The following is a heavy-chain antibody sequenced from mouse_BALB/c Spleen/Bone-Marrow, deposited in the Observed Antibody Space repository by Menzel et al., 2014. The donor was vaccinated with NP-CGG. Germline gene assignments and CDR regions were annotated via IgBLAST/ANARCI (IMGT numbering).Heavy chain of an antibody. Sequence: EVKMAGAGADLVKPGAALKFCCADTGFTFNRYVMSWVRQAPEKRLEWVASIRVGGSYSYYPDSVQGGFTISRDNAKNSLYLQMSSLRSEDPSMFYCARRGYATHVYYAMGHWAQSTPVP. CDR1: GFTFNRYV. CDR3: ARRGYATHVYYAMGH. V-gene: IGHV5-9-2*01. CDR2: IRVGGSYS. D-gene: IGHD1-1*01. J-gene: IGHJ4*01.